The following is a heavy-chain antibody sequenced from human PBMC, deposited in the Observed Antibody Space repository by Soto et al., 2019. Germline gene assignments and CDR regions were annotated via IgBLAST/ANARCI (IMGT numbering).Heavy chain of an antibody. V-gene: IGHV3-11*01. CDR3: ARFPPNSRYYYSYYFMDV. CDR1: GFTFSDYY. Sequence: QVQLVESGGGFVKPGGSLRLSCAASGFTFSDYYMSWIRQAPGKGLEWFAYISSSGSTIYYADSVKGRFTISRDNAKISRDLQMNSLRAEDTAVYYCARFPPNSRYYYSYYFMDVWGKGTTVTVSS. J-gene: IGHJ6*03. CDR2: ISSSGSTI. D-gene: IGHD1-1*01.